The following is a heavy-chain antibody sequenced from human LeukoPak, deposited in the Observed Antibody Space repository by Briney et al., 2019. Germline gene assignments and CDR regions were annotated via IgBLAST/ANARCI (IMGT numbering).Heavy chain of an antibody. J-gene: IGHJ6*03. D-gene: IGHD6-13*01. CDR2: IYSGGST. V-gene: IGHV3-53*01. Sequence: GGSLRLSCAASGFTVSSNYMNWVRQAPGKGLEWVSVIYSGGSTYYADSVKGRFTISRDNSKNTLYLQMNSLRAEDTAVYYCARGGYSSSWYVGGALLDYYYMDVWGKGTTVTVSS. CDR1: GFTVSSNY. CDR3: ARGGYSSSWYVGGALLDYYYMDV.